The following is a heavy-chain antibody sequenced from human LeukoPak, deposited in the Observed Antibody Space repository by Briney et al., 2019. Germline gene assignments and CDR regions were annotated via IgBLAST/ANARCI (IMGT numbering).Heavy chain of an antibody. J-gene: IGHJ3*02. CDR3: ARGLRAETYDAFDI. CDR1: GFTFSSYS. CDR2: ISSSSSYI. Sequence: GGALRLSCAASGFTFSSYSMNWVRQAPGKGLEWVSSISSSSSYIYYADSVKGRFTISRDNAKNSLYLQMNSLRAEDTAVYYCARGLRAETYDAFDIWGQGTMVTVSS. D-gene: IGHD4-17*01. V-gene: IGHV3-21*01.